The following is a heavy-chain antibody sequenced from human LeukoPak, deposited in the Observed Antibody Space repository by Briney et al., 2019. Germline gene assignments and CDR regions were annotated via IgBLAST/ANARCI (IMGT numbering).Heavy chain of an antibody. V-gene: IGHV1-69*05. CDR3: ARRSYSNYEGFDY. D-gene: IGHD4-11*01. CDR2: IIPIFGIA. Sequence: ASVKVSCKASGGTFSSYAISWVRQAPGQGLEWMGRIIPIFGIANYAQKFQGRVTITTDESTSTAYMELSSLRSEDTAVYCCARRSYSNYEGFDYWGQGALVTVSS. J-gene: IGHJ4*02. CDR1: GGTFSSYA.